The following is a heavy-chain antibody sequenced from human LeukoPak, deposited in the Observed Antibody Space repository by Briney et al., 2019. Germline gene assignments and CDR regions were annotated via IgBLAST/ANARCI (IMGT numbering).Heavy chain of an antibody. D-gene: IGHD3-22*01. CDR2: IIPIFGTA. Sequence: GASVKVSCKASGGTFSSYAISWVRQAPGQGLEWMGGIIPIFGTANYAQKFQGRVTITADESTSTAYMELSSLRSEDTAVYYCARERTKTYYDRTPDAFDIWGQGTMVTVSS. V-gene: IGHV1-69*13. CDR1: GGTFSSYA. J-gene: IGHJ3*02. CDR3: ARERTKTYYDRTPDAFDI.